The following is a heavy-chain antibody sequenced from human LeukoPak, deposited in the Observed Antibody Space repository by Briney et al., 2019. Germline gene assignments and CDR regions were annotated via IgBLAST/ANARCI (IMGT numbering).Heavy chain of an antibody. V-gene: IGHV1-2*02. D-gene: IGHD6-13*01. CDR3: ARADLRAAAPWEGY. Sequence: GASVKVSCKASGYTFTGYYMHWVRQAPGQGLEWMGWINPNSGGTNYAQKFQGRVTMTRDTSISTAYMELSRLRSDDTAVYYCARADLRAAAPWEGYWGQVTLVTVSS. J-gene: IGHJ4*02. CDR1: GYTFTGYY. CDR2: INPNSGGT.